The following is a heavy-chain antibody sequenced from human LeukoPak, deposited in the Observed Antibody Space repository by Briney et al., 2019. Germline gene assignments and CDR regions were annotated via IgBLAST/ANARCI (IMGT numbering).Heavy chain of an antibody. Sequence: GGSLRLSCAASGFTFSIYSMNWVRQAPGKGLEGVSSISSSSSYIYYADSVKGRFTISRDNAKNSLYLQMNSLRAEDTAVYYCARDRRHGSSYYGMDVWGKGTTVTVSS. J-gene: IGHJ6*04. CDR3: ARDRRHGSSYYGMDV. CDR2: ISSSSSYI. CDR1: GFTFSIYS. V-gene: IGHV3-21*01. D-gene: IGHD3-10*01.